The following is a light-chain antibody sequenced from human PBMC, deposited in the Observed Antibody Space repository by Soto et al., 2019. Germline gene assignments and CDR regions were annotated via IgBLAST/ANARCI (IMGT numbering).Light chain of an antibody. CDR3: QNYYSAPYD. CDR1: QGISNY. J-gene: IGKJ4*01. Sequence: DIQMTQSPSSLSASVGDRVTITCRASQGISNYVAWYPQKPGKVTKILIYAASTVQSGVPSRFSGSGSGTDFTLTISSLQPEDVATYYCQNYYSAPYDFGGGTKVDIK. V-gene: IGKV1-27*01. CDR2: AAS.